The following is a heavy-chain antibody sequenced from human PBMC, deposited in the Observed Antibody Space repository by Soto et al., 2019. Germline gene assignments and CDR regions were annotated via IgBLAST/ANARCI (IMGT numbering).Heavy chain of an antibody. D-gene: IGHD2-21*02. J-gene: IGHJ4*02. CDR3: ARDPGIGDRPSGLFDY. CDR1: GGSISSGGYY. Sequence: QVQLQESGPGLVKPSQTLSLTCTVSGGSISSGGYYWSWIRQHPGKGLEWIGYIYYSGSTYYNPSPKSRVTIAVDTSKHQFSLKLSSVTAADTAVYYCARDPGIGDRPSGLFDYWGQGTLVTVSS. V-gene: IGHV4-31*03. CDR2: IYYSGST.